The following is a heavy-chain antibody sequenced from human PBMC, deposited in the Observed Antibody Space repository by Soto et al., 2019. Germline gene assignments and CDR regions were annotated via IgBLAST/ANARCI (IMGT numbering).Heavy chain of an antibody. Sequence: GASVKVSCKASGYTFTSYGISWVRQAPGQGLEWMGWISAYNGNTNYAQKLQGRVTMTTDTSTSTAYMELRSLRSDDTAVYYCARDWSIVVVVAATLKFDYWGQGTLVTVSS. V-gene: IGHV1-18*01. D-gene: IGHD2-15*01. CDR1: GYTFTSYG. CDR2: ISAYNGNT. CDR3: ARDWSIVVVVAATLKFDY. J-gene: IGHJ4*02.